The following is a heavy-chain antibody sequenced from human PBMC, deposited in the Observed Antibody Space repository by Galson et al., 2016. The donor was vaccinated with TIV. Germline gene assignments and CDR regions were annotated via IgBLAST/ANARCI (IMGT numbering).Heavy chain of an antibody. Sequence: SVKVSCKASGYTFLSYDINWVRQAPGQGLEWMGWMSPHSGNTGYSQKFLGRVSMTRNMSISTAYMELSSLRSEDTAVAYWSRGAYGSYYYGLYNWGQGTPVTVSS. J-gene: IGHJ6*02. CDR3: SRGAYGSYYYGLYN. V-gene: IGHV1-8*01. CDR2: MSPHSGNT. CDR1: GYTFLSYD. D-gene: IGHD4-17*01.